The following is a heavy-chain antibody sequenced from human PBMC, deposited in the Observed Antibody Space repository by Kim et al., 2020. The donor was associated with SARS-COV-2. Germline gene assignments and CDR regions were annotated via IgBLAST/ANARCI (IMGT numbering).Heavy chain of an antibody. V-gene: IGHV1-2*02. CDR3: AREGWTRGVEVRGFGRF. J-gene: IGHJ4*02. CDR1: GYTFTGYY. D-gene: IGHD3-3*01. Sequence: ASVKVSCKASGYTFTGYYMHWVRQDPGQGLEWMGWINPNSGGTNYAQKFQGRVTMTRDTSISTAYMELSRLRSDDTAVYYCAREGWTRGVEVRGFGRFWGQGTLVTLSS. CDR2: INPNSGGT.